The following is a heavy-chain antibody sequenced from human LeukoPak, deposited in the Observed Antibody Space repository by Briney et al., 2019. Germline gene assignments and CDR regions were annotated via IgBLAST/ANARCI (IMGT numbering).Heavy chain of an antibody. CDR2: LYSGGTT. CDR1: GLTVSSNY. J-gene: IGHJ4*02. V-gene: IGHV3-66*02. CDR3: AKDQGYYFGSGSLDY. D-gene: IGHD3-10*01. Sequence: PGGSLRLSCAASGLTVSSNYMSWVRQAPGKGLEWVSVLYSGGTTYYADSVKGRFSISKDNSKNTLYLQMNSLRVEDTAFYYCAKDQGYYFGSGSLDYWGQGTLVTVAS.